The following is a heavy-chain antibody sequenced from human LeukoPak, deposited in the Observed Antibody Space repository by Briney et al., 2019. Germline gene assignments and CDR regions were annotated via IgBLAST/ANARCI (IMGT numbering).Heavy chain of an antibody. J-gene: IGHJ6*02. CDR3: ARAGITMGTPDYYYYYGMDV. V-gene: IGHV3-21*01. D-gene: IGHD3-10*01. CDR1: GFAFSDES. CDR2: ISSTSGDI. Sequence: PGGSLRLSCAAFGFAFSDESMTWVRQAPGKGLEWVSFISSTSGDIYYADSVKGRFTISRDNAKNSLYLQMNSLRAEDTAVYYCARAGITMGTPDYYYYYGMDVWGQGTTVTVSS.